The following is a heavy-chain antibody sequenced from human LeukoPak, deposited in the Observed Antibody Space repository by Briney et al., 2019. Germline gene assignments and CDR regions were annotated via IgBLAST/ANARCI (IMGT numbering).Heavy chain of an antibody. CDR2: INAGNGNT. J-gene: IGHJ4*02. CDR3: AATTRRWLQAFDY. V-gene: IGHV1-3*01. Sequence: ASVTVSCTASGYTFTSYAMHWVRQAPGQRLEWMGWINAGNGNTKYSQKFQGRVTITRDTSASTAYMELSSLRSEDTAVYYCAATTRRWLQAFDYWGQGTLVTVSS. CDR1: GYTFTSYA. D-gene: IGHD5-24*01.